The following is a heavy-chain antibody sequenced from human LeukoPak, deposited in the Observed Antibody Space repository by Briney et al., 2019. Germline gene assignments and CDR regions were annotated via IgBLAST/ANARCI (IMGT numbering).Heavy chain of an antibody. CDR3: ARDRDRYCSSTSCWPRGGRTYYYYYMDV. D-gene: IGHD2-2*01. Sequence: GGSLRLSCAASGFTFSSYWMSWVRQAPGKGLQWVANIKQDGSEKYYVDSVKGRFTISRDNAKNSLCLQMNSLRAEDTAVYYCARDRDRYCSSTSCWPRGGRTYYYYYMDVWGKGTTVTVSS. J-gene: IGHJ6*03. V-gene: IGHV3-7*01. CDR2: IKQDGSEK. CDR1: GFTFSSYW.